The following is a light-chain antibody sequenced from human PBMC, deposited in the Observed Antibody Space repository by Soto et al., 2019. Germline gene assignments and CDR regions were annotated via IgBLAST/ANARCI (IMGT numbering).Light chain of an antibody. CDR1: QSISSY. Sequence: DIQMTQSPSSLSASVGDRVTITCRASQSISSYLNWYQQKPGKAPKLLIYAASSLQSGVPSMFSGSGSGTDFSLTISTLQPDEFATYYLQQCYCTPFTFGPGTKVDIK. J-gene: IGKJ3*01. CDR3: QQCYCTPFT. CDR2: AAS. V-gene: IGKV1-39*01.